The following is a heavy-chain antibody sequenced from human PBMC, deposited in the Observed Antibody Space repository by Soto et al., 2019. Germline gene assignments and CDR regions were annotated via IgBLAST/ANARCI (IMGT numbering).Heavy chain of an antibody. J-gene: IGHJ4*02. CDR1: GFTFSSYS. CDR3: ARAAYDILTGRLFDY. CDR2: ISSSSSYI. Sequence: LRLSCAASGFTFSSYSMNWVRQAPGKGLEWVSSISSSSSYIYYADSVKGRFTISRDNAKNSLYLQMNSLRAEDTAVYYCARAAYDILTGRLFDYWGQGTPVTVSS. V-gene: IGHV3-21*01. D-gene: IGHD3-9*01.